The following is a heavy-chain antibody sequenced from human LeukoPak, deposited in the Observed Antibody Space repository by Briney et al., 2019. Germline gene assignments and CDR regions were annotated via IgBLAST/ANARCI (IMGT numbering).Heavy chain of an antibody. J-gene: IGHJ4*02. Sequence: SGGSLRLSCVVSGIPFSDYYMNWIRQAPGKGLEWISYISSTSSYTDYADSVKGRFTISRDNAQNALFLQMNSLRVEDTAVYYCAAGTSADYWGQGTRVAVSS. CDR3: AAGTSADY. D-gene: IGHD1-26*01. CDR2: ISSTSSYT. CDR1: GIPFSDYY. V-gene: IGHV3-11*03.